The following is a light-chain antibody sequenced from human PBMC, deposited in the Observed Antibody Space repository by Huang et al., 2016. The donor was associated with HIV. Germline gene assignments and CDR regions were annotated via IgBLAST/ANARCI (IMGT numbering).Light chain of an antibody. CDR2: DTS. Sequence: EIVMTQSPATLSVSPGGGATLSCRASQNVRSNLAWYQQTPGQAPRLLIYDTSTSASGVPARFSGSGSGTEFTLTISVLQSEDFAVYYCQQYDNWPPGLTFGGGTKVEI. V-gene: IGKV3D-15*01. CDR1: QNVRSN. CDR3: QQYDNWPPGLT. J-gene: IGKJ4*01.